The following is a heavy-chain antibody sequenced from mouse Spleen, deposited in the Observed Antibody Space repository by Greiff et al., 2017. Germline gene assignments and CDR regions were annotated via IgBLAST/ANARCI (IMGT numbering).Heavy chain of an antibody. CDR1: GFTFSSYA. CDR3: ARQRGYGSPLDY. Sequence: EVHLVESGGGLVKLGGSLKLSCAASGFTFSSYAMSWVRQTPEKRLEWVATISSGGGNTYYPDSVKGRFTISRDNAKNTLYLQMSSLKSEDTAMYYCARQRGYGSPLDYWGQGTTLTVSS. J-gene: IGHJ2*01. CDR2: ISSGGGNT. V-gene: IGHV5-9-3*01. D-gene: IGHD1-1*01.